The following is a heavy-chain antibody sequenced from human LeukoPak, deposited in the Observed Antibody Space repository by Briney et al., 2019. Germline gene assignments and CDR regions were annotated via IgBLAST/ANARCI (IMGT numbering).Heavy chain of an antibody. CDR3: ARDHGATIVRGTGWFDP. V-gene: IGHV4-31*03. D-gene: IGHD3-10*01. CDR2: IYYSGST. CDR1: GRSISSGGYY. Sequence: SETLSLTCTVSGRSISSGGYYWSWIRQHPGKGLEWIGYIYYSGSTYYNPSLKSRVTISVDTSKNQFSLKLSSVTAADTAVYYCARDHGATIVRGTGWFDPWGQGTLVTVSS. J-gene: IGHJ5*02.